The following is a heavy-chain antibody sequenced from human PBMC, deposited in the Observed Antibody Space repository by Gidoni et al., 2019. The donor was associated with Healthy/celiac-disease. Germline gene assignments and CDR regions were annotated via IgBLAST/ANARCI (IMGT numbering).Heavy chain of an antibody. J-gene: IGHJ4*02. D-gene: IGHD5-18*01. CDR2: IYYSGST. Sequence: QLQLQESGPGLVKPSETLSLTCTVSGGSIRSSSYYWGCIRQPPGKGLEWIGSIYYSGSTYYNPSLKSRVTISVDTSKNQFSLKLSSVTAADTAVYYCARLRIQLWSYFDYWGQGTLVTVSS. V-gene: IGHV4-39*01. CDR3: ARLRIQLWSYFDY. CDR1: GGSIRSSSYY.